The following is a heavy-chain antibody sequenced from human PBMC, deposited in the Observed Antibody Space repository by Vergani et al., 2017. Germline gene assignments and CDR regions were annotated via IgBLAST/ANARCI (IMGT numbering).Heavy chain of an antibody. CDR2: IHPSGGST. Sequence: QVQLVQSGAEVKKPGASVKVSCKASGYTFTSYYMHWVRQAPGQGLEWMGIIHPSGGSTSYAQKFQGRVTMTRDTSTSTVYMELSSLRSEDTAVYYCARDSRYCSSTSCYVGRDWFDPWGQGTLVTVSS. D-gene: IGHD2-2*01. V-gene: IGHV1-46*01. J-gene: IGHJ5*02. CDR3: ARDSRYCSSTSCYVGRDWFDP. CDR1: GYTFTSYY.